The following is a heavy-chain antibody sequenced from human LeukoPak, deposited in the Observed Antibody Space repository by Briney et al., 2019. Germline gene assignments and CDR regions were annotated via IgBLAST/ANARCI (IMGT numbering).Heavy chain of an antibody. Sequence: SETLSLTCTVSGGSISSYYWSWIRQPAGEGLEWIGRLHTSGSTHYNPSLKSRVTMSVDTSKNQFSLKLSSVTAADTAVYYCARSGGTYYYYYMDVWGKGTTVTISS. D-gene: IGHD2-15*01. CDR2: LHTSGST. CDR3: ARSGGTYYYYYMDV. V-gene: IGHV4-4*07. CDR1: GGSISSYY. J-gene: IGHJ6*03.